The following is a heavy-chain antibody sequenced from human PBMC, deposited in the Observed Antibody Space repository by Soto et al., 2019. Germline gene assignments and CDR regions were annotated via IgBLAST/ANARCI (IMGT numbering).Heavy chain of an antibody. Sequence: QPGGSLRLSCAASGFTFSSYAMHWVRQAPGKGLEWVAVISYDGSNKYYADSVKGRFTISRDNSKNTLYLQMNSLRAEDTAVYYCARGDGGAFDIWGQGTMVTVSS. J-gene: IGHJ3*02. CDR3: ARGDGGAFDI. D-gene: IGHD3-16*01. CDR2: ISYDGSNK. CDR1: GFTFSSYA. V-gene: IGHV3-30-3*01.